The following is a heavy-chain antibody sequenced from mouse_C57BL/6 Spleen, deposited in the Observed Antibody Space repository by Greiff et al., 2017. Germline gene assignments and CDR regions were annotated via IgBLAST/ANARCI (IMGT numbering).Heavy chain of an antibody. CDR1: GYAFSSYW. J-gene: IGHJ2*01. V-gene: IGHV1-80*01. Sequence: VQLQQSGAELVKPGASVKISCKASGYAFSSYWMNWVKQRPGKGLEWIGQIYPGDGDTNYNGKFKGKATLTEDKSSSTAYMQLSSLTSEDSAVYFCARYYYGSSYVSFDYWGQGTTLTVSS. CDR2: IYPGDGDT. D-gene: IGHD1-1*01. CDR3: ARYYYGSSYVSFDY.